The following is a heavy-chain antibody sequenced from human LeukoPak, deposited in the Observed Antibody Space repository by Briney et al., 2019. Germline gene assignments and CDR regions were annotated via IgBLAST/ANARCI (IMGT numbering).Heavy chain of an antibody. CDR3: ARDRGDYDSSGYYGYFDY. CDR2: IHNSGST. CDR1: GGSISTYY. Sequence: PSETLSLTCTVSGGSISTYYWNWIRQPPGKGLEWVGYIHNSGSTSYNPSLKSRVTISVDTSKNQFSLKLTSLTAADTAVYYCARDRGDYDSSGYYGYFDYWGQGALVTVSS. J-gene: IGHJ4*02. V-gene: IGHV4-59*01. D-gene: IGHD3-22*01.